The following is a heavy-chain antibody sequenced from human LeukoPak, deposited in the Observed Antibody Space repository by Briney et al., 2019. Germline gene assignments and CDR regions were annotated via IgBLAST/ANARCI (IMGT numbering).Heavy chain of an antibody. Sequence: GGSLRLSCAASGFTFSSYAMHWVRQAPGKGLEWVAVISYDGSNKYYADSVRGRFTISRDNSKNTLYLQMNSLRAEDTAVYYCARERAKWFDPWGQGTLVTVSS. CDR2: ISYDGSNK. J-gene: IGHJ5*02. CDR1: GFTFSSYA. V-gene: IGHV3-30*04. CDR3: ARERAKWFDP.